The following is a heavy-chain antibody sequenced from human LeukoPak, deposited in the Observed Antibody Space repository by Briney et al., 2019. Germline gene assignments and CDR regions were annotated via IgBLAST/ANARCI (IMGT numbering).Heavy chain of an antibody. J-gene: IGHJ4*02. D-gene: IGHD6-13*01. Sequence: GGSLRLSCAASGFTFSSYGMHWVRQAPGKGLEWVAVIWYDGSNKYYADSVKGRFTISRDNSKNTPYLQMNSLRAGDTAVYYCAREAPGAAGTDYWGQGTLVTVSS. V-gene: IGHV3-33*01. CDR2: IWYDGSNK. CDR1: GFTFSSYG. CDR3: AREAPGAAGTDY.